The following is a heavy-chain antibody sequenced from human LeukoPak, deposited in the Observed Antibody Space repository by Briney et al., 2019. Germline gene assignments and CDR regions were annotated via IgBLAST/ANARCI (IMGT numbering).Heavy chain of an antibody. Sequence: GGSLRLSCAASGFTFSSYWMSWVRQAPGKGLEWMANIKQDGSEKYYVDSVKGRFTISRDNAKNSLYLQMNSLRAEDTAAYYCARDPSYYDILTGYYTPSYYFDYWGQGTLVTVSS. CDR3: ARDPSYYDILTGYYTPSYYFDY. CDR2: IKQDGSEK. CDR1: GFTFSSYW. D-gene: IGHD3-9*01. V-gene: IGHV3-7*03. J-gene: IGHJ4*02.